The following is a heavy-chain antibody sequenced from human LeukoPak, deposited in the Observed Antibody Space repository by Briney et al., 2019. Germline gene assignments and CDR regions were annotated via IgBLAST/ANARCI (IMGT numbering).Heavy chain of an antibody. CDR3: ARGSGIAAADDWFDP. J-gene: IGHJ5*02. CDR1: GYTFTSYY. V-gene: IGHV1-46*01. Sequence: ASVKVSCKASGYTFTSYYMHWVRQAPGQGLEWMGIINPSGGSTSHAQKFQGRVTMTRDTSTSTVYMELSSLRSEDTAVYYCARGSGIAAADDWFDPWGQGTLVTVSS. D-gene: IGHD6-13*01. CDR2: INPSGGST.